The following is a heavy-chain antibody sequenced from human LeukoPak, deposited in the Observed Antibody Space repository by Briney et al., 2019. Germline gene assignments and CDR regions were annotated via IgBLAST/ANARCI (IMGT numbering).Heavy chain of an antibody. D-gene: IGHD5-12*01. CDR3: ARDLYSGHEGNAFDI. V-gene: IGHV1-69*04. CDR2: IIPVLGIA. Sequence: SVKVSCKASGGTFSSYAITWVRQAPGQGLEWMGRIIPVLGIANYAQKFQGRVTIIADKSTSTAYMELSSLRSEDTAVYYCARDLYSGHEGNAFDIWGQGTMVTVSS. CDR1: GGTFSSYA. J-gene: IGHJ3*02.